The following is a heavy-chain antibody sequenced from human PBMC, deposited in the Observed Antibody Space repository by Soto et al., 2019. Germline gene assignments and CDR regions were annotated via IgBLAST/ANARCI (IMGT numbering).Heavy chain of an antibody. D-gene: IGHD6-13*01. CDR1: GYTFTNYG. V-gene: IGHV1-18*01. CDR3: ARDLLYSTRATVRFDI. J-gene: IGHJ3*02. CDR2: INTYNGNT. Sequence: VQLVQSGVEVKKPGASVKVSCKASGYTFTNYGISWVRQAPGQGLEWMGWINTYNGNTNYAQKAQGGVTMTTETSTSTAYMELRSLRPDDTAVYYCARDLLYSTRATVRFDIWGQGTMLTVSS.